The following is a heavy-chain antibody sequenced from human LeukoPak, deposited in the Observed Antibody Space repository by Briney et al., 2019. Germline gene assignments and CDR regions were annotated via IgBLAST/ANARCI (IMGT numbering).Heavy chain of an antibody. V-gene: IGHV4-59*01. CDR1: GGSISSYY. CDR3: ARGHGAFIYSSSTINWFDP. J-gene: IGHJ5*02. D-gene: IGHD6-6*01. CDR2: IYYSGST. Sequence: SETLSLTCTVSGGSISSYYWSWIRQPPGKGLEWIGYIYYSGSTNYNPSLKSRVTISVDTSKNQFSLKLSSVTAADTAVYYCARGHGAFIYSSSTINWFDPWGQGTLVTVSS.